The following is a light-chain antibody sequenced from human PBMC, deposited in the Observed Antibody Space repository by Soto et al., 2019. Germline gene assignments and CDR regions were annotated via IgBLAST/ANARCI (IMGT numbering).Light chain of an antibody. V-gene: IGLV2-23*01. J-gene: IGLJ3*02. Sequence: QSALTQPASVSGSPGQSITISCTGSSSDVGTYNLVSWYQQHPGKAPKLIIYEDNKRPSGLSNRFSGSKSGNTASLTIAGLQAGDEADYYCCSYAGGNSWVFVGGTKLTVL. CDR2: EDN. CDR3: CSYAGGNSWV. CDR1: SSDVGTYNL.